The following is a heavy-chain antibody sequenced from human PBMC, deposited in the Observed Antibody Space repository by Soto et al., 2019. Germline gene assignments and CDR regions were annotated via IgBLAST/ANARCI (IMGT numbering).Heavy chain of an antibody. J-gene: IGHJ5*02. Sequence: QVQLVQSGAEVKKTGSSVKVSCKASGGTFSSYAISWVRQAPGQGLEWMGGIIPIVGTANYAQKFQGRVTITADESTSTAYMELSSLRSEDTAVYYCARDSDSYGPLVWWFDPWGQGTLVTVSS. CDR2: IIPIVGTA. D-gene: IGHD5-18*01. CDR1: GGTFSSYA. CDR3: ARDSDSYGPLVWWFDP. V-gene: IGHV1-69*01.